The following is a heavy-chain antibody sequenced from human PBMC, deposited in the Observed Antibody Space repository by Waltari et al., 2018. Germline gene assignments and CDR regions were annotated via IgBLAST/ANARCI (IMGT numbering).Heavy chain of an antibody. CDR2: INTGGRIT. Sequence: EVQLVESGGGLVQPGGSLRLSCAASGFIFSSYWMHWVRQAPGKGLVSVSNINTGGRITRYADSVRGRFTISRDNAKNTLFLQMNSLRAEDMAMYYCVLYSSSFLGDCWGQGTLVTVSS. J-gene: IGHJ4*02. V-gene: IGHV3-74*01. CDR3: VLYSSSFLGDC. CDR1: GFIFSSYW. D-gene: IGHD6-13*01.